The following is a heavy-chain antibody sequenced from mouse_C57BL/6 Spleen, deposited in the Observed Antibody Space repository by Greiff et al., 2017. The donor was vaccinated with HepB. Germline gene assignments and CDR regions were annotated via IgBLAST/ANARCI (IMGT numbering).Heavy chain of an antibody. CDR3: ARSDGYYWYFDV. V-gene: IGHV3-8*01. CDR2: ISSSGST. D-gene: IGHD2-3*01. CDR1: GYSITSDY. Sequence: EVKLQQSGPGLAKPSQTLSLTCSVTGYSITSDYWNWIRKFPGNKLEYMGYISSSGSTYYNPSLNSRISITRDTSKNHYYLQLTSVTTEDPATYYCARSDGYYWYFDVLGTGTTVTVSS. J-gene: IGHJ1*03.